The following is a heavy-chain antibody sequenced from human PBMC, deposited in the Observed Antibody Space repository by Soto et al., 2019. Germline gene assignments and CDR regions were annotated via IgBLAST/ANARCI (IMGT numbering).Heavy chain of an antibody. Sequence: EVQLVESGGGLVQPGGSLRLSCEASGFTFSIFSMNWVRQAPGKGLEWISYIHSSSDSIYYADSVKGRFTISRDNAKKSLYLQMNNLRAEDTAVYYCARDWTERALDYWGQGTLVTVSP. CDR1: GFTFSIFS. CDR2: IHSSSDSI. J-gene: IGHJ4*02. CDR3: ARDWTERALDY. V-gene: IGHV3-48*01. D-gene: IGHD1-1*01.